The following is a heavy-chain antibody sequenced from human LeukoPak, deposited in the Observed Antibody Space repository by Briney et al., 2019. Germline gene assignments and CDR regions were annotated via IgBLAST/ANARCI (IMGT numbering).Heavy chain of an antibody. Sequence: GRSLRLSCAASEFAFSTYNMNWVRQAPGKGLEWVSYISTGSSTTYYADSVKGRFTISRDNVENSLYLQMNSLRDEDTAVYYCARVAAGYSVNYFDYWGQGTLVTVSS. J-gene: IGHJ4*02. CDR3: ARVAAGYSVNYFDY. CDR1: EFAFSTYN. V-gene: IGHV3-48*02. D-gene: IGHD4-23*01. CDR2: ISTGSSTT.